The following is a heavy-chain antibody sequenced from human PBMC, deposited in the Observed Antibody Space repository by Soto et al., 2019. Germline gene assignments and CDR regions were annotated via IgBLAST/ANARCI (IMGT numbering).Heavy chain of an antibody. CDR1: GFTFSSYA. CDR2: ISYDGSNK. J-gene: IGHJ6*02. D-gene: IGHD4-17*01. V-gene: IGHV3-30-3*01. Sequence: AGGSLRLSCAASGFTFSSYAMHWVRQAPGKGLEWVAVISYDGSNKYYADSVKGRFTISRDNSKNTLYLQMNSLRAEDTAVYYCARTIRKYYYYYGMDVWGQGTTVTVSS. CDR3: ARTIRKYYYYYGMDV.